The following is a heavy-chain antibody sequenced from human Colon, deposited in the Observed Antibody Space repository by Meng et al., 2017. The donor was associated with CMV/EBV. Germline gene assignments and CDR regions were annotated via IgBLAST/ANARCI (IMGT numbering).Heavy chain of an antibody. D-gene: IGHD1-26*01. V-gene: IGHV3-7*04. Sequence: EKVVGVRGGWVQPGGSMRLSGAASGFPFSTYWMSWVRQAPGKGLEWVANINQDGSANYYVDSVKGRFAISRDNAQNSLFLQMNSLRAEDTAVYYCARAGQVGAADYWGQGTLVTVSS. J-gene: IGHJ4*02. CDR1: GFPFSTYW. CDR3: ARAGQVGAADY. CDR2: INQDGSAN.